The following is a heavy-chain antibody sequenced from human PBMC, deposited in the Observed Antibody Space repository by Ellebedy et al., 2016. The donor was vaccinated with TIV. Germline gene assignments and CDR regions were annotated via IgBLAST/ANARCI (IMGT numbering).Heavy chain of an antibody. CDR1: GYTFTDYG. J-gene: IGHJ6*03. CDR2: LNPYNGKT. Sequence: ASVKVSXXASGYTFTDYGISWVRQAPGQGLKWMGWLNPYNGKTEYAEDLQSRVTVTTDTSASTVYMELRSLRSDDTAVYYCARSYYDKSGYLKYYYYYLDVWGTGTTVTVSS. CDR3: ARSYYDKSGYLKYYYYYLDV. D-gene: IGHD3-22*01. V-gene: IGHV1-18*01.